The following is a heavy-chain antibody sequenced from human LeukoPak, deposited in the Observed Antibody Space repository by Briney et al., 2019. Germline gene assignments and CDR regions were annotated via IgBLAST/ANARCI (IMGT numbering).Heavy chain of an antibody. D-gene: IGHD6-19*01. CDR2: ISGSGGST. V-gene: IGHV3-23*01. Sequence: GGSLRLSRAASGFTFSSYAMSWVRQAPGKGLEWVSAISGSGGSTYYADSVKGRFTISRDNSKNTLYLQMNSLRAEDTAVYYCAKDFVFGSGWPNWFDPWGQGTLVTVSS. CDR3: AKDFVFGSGWPNWFDP. CDR1: GFTFSSYA. J-gene: IGHJ5*02.